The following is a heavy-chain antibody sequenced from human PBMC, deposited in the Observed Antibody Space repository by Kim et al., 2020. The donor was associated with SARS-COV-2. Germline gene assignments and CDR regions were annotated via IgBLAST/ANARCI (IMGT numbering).Heavy chain of an antibody. V-gene: IGHV3-7*01. CDR2: IKQDGSEK. J-gene: IGHJ6*02. D-gene: IGHD3-10*01. Sequence: GGSLRLSCAASGFTFSSYWMSWVRQAPGKGLEWVANIKQDGSEKYYVDSVKGRFTISRDNAMNSLYLQMNSLRAEDMAVYYCAREIQYYYGSGSYPRPYYYYGMDVWGQGTTVTVSS. CDR1: GFTFSSYW. CDR3: AREIQYYYGSGSYPRPYYYYGMDV.